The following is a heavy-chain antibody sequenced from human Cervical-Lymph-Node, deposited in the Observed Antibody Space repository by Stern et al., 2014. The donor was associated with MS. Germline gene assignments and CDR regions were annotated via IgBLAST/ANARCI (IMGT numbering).Heavy chain of an antibody. D-gene: IGHD6-13*01. J-gene: IGHJ5*02. CDR2: VFPVCGTP. Sequence: QVQLVESGAGVLQPWSSVKLSCKASGGTFSKFPSRWVRQAPGPGLEMMGGVFPVCGTPTYAQEFRGRVTITADVSKSTVYMELSSLRSDDTAVYYCALSSETSDRWYSLGYDLWGQGTLVTVSS. V-gene: IGHV1-69*01. CDR1: GGTFSKFP. CDR3: ALSSETSDRWYSLGYDL.